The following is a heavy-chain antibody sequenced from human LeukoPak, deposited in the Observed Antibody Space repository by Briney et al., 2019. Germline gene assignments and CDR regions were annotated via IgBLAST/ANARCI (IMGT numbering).Heavy chain of an antibody. CDR1: VYIFTVYY. CDR3: ARHWSSESYHFQY. Sequence: GASVKVSFKSPVYIFTVYYINWVRQAPGQGLEWMGWINPNSGGTNSAQKFQGRVTMTRDTSISTAYMELSRLTSDDTAVYYCARHWSSESYHFQYWGPGTLVTVSS. J-gene: IGHJ1*01. V-gene: IGHV1-2*02. D-gene: IGHD1-26*01. CDR2: INPNSGGT.